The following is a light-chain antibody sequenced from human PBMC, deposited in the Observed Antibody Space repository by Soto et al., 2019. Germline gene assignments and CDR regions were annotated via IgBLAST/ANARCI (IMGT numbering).Light chain of an antibody. CDR3: QQQGT. Sequence: EIVLTQSPGTLSLSPGERATLSCRASEFLSSSYLVWYQQKPGQAPRILIYAASRRATGIPDRFSGSGSATEYTLTINTLEPEDFAVDYCQQQGTFGQGTKLEIK. V-gene: IGKV3-20*01. J-gene: IGKJ2*01. CDR2: AAS. CDR1: EFLSSSY.